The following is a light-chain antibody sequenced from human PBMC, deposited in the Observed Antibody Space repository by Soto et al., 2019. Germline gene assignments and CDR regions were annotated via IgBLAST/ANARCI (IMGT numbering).Light chain of an antibody. V-gene: IGKV1-39*01. CDR1: QSISSY. Sequence: DIQMTQSPSSLSASVGDRVTITCRASQSISSYLNWYQQKPGKAPKLLIYGASSLHIGVPSRFSGSGAATDFTLTISTLQPEDFETYYCQQSYSSPFTFGPGTKVDIK. CDR2: GAS. CDR3: QQSYSSPFT. J-gene: IGKJ3*01.